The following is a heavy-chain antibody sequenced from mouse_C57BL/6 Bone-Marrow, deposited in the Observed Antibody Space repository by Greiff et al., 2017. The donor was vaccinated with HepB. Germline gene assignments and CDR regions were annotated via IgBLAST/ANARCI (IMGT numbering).Heavy chain of an antibody. CDR3: ASGGDYDDGAWFAY. D-gene: IGHD2-4*01. V-gene: IGHV1-64*01. CDR1: GYTFTSYW. Sequence: QVQLQQPGAELVKPGASVKLSCKASGYTFTSYWMHWVKQRPGQGLEWIGMIHPNSGSTNYNEKFKSKATLTADKSSSTAYMQLSSLTSEDSAVYYWASGGDYDDGAWFAYWGQGTLVTVSA. J-gene: IGHJ3*01. CDR2: IHPNSGST.